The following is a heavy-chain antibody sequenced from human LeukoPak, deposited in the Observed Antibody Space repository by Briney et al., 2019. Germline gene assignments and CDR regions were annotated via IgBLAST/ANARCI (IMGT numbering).Heavy chain of an antibody. Sequence: GGSLRLSCAASGFTFSSYVMHWVRQAPGKGLEWVAIISYDGSNEYYADSVKGRFTISRDNSKNTLYLHMNSLRAEDTAVYYCARCGYSHGYGWGGGYYYYYLDAWGKGTTVTVSS. D-gene: IGHD5-18*01. CDR3: ARCGYSHGYGWGGGYYYYYLDA. J-gene: IGHJ6*03. CDR2: ISYDGSNE. CDR1: GFTFSSYV. V-gene: IGHV3-30*04.